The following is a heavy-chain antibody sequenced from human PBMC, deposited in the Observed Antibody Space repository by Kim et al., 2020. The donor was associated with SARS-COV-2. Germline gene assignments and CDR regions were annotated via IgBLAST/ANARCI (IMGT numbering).Heavy chain of an antibody. D-gene: IGHD3-22*01. CDR2: IGSDGNLE. J-gene: IGHJ6*02. CDR3: ARDRSSVKSLDV. V-gene: IGHV3-33*08. CDR1: KFTFSIYD. Sequence: GSLRLSCVASKFTFSIYDMHWVRQAPGKGLEWLASIGSDGNLEYYVESVKGRFTPSRDNSKNTMYLQMNNLRPEDTAVYHCARDRSSVKSLDVWGRGTAVSVSS.